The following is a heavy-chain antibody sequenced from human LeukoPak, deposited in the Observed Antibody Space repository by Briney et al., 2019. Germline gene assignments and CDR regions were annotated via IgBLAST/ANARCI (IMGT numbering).Heavy chain of an antibody. CDR3: ARGYRLDS. V-gene: IGHV5-51*01. J-gene: IGHJ4*02. CDR2: IYPGDSDI. CDR1: GYTFTSHW. Sequence: NRGGSLKISCKGSGYTFTSHWIAWVRQMPGKGLEWMGIIYPGDSDIRYSPSFQGQVTISADKSISTAYLQWSSLKASDTAMYYCARGYRLDSWGQGTLVTVSS. D-gene: IGHD3-16*02.